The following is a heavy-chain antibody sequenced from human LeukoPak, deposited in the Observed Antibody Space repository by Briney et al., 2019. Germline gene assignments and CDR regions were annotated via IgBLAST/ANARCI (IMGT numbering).Heavy chain of an antibody. J-gene: IGHJ3*02. CDR2: ISSGSSAI. D-gene: IGHD3-22*01. CDR1: GFTFTTYS. V-gene: IGHV3-21*04. Sequence: GGSLRLSCEASGFTFTTYSMTWVRQAPGKGLEWVSIISSGSSAIFSADALKGRFTISRDDTKNLLYLDMNSLRAEDTAVYYCARESGSSGYYLRGAFDIWGQGTMVTVSS. CDR3: ARESGSSGYYLRGAFDI.